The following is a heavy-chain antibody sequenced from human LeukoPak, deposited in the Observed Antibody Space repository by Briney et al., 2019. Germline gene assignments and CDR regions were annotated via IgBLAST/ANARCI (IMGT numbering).Heavy chain of an antibody. J-gene: IGHJ3*02. Sequence: ASVKGSCKASGYTFTSYDINWVRQATGQGLEWMGWMNPNSGNTGYAQKFQGRVTITRNTSISTAYMELSSLRSEDTAVYYCAREGVGASLVGEAAFDIWGQGTMVTVSS. CDR2: MNPNSGNT. V-gene: IGHV1-8*03. D-gene: IGHD1-26*01. CDR1: GYTFTSYD. CDR3: AREGVGASLVGEAAFDI.